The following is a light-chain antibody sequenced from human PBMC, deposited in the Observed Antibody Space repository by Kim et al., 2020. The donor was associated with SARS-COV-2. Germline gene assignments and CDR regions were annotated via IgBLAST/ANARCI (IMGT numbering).Light chain of an antibody. V-gene: IGKV1-5*03. J-gene: IGKJ1*01. CDR2: KAS. CDR1: QSVSSS. CDR3: QQYNSSPWT. Sequence: SPGERATLSCRASQSVSSSYLAWYQQKPGKAPNLLIYKASTLESGVPSRFSGSGSGTEFTLTISSLQPDDFATYYCQQYNSSPWTFGQGTKVDIK.